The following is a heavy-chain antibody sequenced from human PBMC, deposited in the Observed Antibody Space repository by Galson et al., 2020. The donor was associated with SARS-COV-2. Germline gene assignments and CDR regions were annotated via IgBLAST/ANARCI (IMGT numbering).Heavy chain of an antibody. Sequence: LSLTCAASGFTFSSYAMHWVRQAPGKGLEWVAVISYDGSNKYYADSVKGRFTISRDNSKNTLYLQMNSLRAEDTAVYYCARDGRLRFLEWLSPEPEYYFDYWGQGTLVTVSS. D-gene: IGHD3-3*01. CDR3: ARDGRLRFLEWLSPEPEYYFDY. CDR1: GFTFSSYA. CDR2: ISYDGSNK. J-gene: IGHJ4*02. V-gene: IGHV3-30*04.